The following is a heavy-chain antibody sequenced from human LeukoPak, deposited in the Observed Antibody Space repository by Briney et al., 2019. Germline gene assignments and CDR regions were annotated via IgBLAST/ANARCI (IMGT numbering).Heavy chain of an antibody. J-gene: IGHJ6*02. V-gene: IGHV3-7*01. CDR3: ARRRVYYGMDV. Sequence: GGSLRLFCAASGFTLSIYWMSCARQAPGKGLEWVANIKQDGSEKYYVDSVKGRFTISRDNAKNSLYLQMNSLRAEDTTVYYCARRRVYYGMDVWGQGTTVTVSS. CDR2: IKQDGSEK. CDR1: GFTLSIYW.